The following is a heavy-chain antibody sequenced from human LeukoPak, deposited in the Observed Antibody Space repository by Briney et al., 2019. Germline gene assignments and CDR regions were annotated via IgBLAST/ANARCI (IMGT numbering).Heavy chain of an antibody. V-gene: IGHV4-39*01. CDR2: IYYSGST. CDR1: GGSISSSSYY. Sequence: LETLSLTCTVSGGSISSSSYYWGWIRQPPGKGLEWIGSIYYSGSTYYNPSLKSRVTISVDTSKNQFSLKLSSVTAADTAVYYCARHXRNCSGGSCYPYAFDYWGQGTLVTVSS. D-gene: IGHD2-15*01. J-gene: IGHJ4*02. CDR3: ARHXRNCSGGSCYPYAFDY.